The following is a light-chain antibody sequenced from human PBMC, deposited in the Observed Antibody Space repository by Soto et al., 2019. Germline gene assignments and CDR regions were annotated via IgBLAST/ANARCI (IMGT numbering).Light chain of an antibody. J-gene: IGKJ5*01. CDR1: QSVRSSY. Sequence: ESVLSQSPGTLSLSPGERATLSCRASQSVRSSYLAWYKQKPGQAPRLLIYGASTRATGIPDRLSGSGSGTEFTLTISSMEPEDFAVYYCQQYGSPITFGHGTRLEIK. V-gene: IGKV3-20*01. CDR2: GAS. CDR3: QQYGSPIT.